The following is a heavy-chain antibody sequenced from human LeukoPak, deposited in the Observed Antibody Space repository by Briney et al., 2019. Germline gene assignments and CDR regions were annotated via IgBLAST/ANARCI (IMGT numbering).Heavy chain of an antibody. D-gene: IGHD6-19*01. J-gene: IGHJ4*02. V-gene: IGHV1-69*06. CDR2: IIAIFGTA. CDR3: AGMYSSDKESGY. CDR1: GGTFSSYA. Sequence: ASVKLSCTASGGTFSSYAISCVRQAPRQPLEWMGGIIAIFGTANCAQNFQASVRLTADKSTTVADMDLGRLRCEDTAVYYCAGMYSSDKESGYWGQGTLVTVSS.